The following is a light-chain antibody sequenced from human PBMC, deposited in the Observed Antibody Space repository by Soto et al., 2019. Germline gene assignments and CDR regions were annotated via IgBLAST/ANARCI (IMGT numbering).Light chain of an antibody. Sequence: DIQMTQSPSTLSGSVGDRVTITCRASQTISSWLAWYQQKPGKAPKLLIYKASTLKSGVPSRFSGSGSGTEFTRTISSLQPNDFETYYWQHYNSYSEAFGQGTKVELK. V-gene: IGKV1-5*03. CDR1: QTISSW. J-gene: IGKJ1*01. CDR2: KAS. CDR3: QHYNSYSEA.